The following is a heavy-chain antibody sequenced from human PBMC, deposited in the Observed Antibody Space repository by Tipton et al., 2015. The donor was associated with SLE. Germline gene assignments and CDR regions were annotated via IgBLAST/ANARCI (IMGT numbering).Heavy chain of an antibody. CDR3: ARDSSRGGGTFDY. Sequence: SLRLSCAASGFTFSSFAMHWVRQAPGKGLEYVSAISSKGSTYYANSVKGRFTISRDNSKNTLFLQMNSLRPEDTAMYYCARDSSRGGGTFDYWGQGTLVTVSS. V-gene: IGHV3-64*01. J-gene: IGHJ4*02. CDR1: GFTFSSFA. CDR2: ISSKGST. D-gene: IGHD3-16*01.